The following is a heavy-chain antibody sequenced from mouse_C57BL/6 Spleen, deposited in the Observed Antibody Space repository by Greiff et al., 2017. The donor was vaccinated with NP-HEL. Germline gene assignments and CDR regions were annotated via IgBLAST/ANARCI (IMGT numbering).Heavy chain of an antibody. CDR3: ARDGRHFDD. V-gene: IGHV3-6*01. D-gene: IGHD1-2*01. CDR2: ISYDGSN. J-gene: IGHJ2*01. Sequence: EVQLQESGPGLVKPSQSLSLTCSVTGYSITSGYYWNWIRQFPGNKLEWMGYISYDGSNNYNPSLKNRISITRDTSKNQFFLKLNSVTTEDTATYYCARDGRHFDDWGQGTTLTVSS. CDR1: GYSITSGYY.